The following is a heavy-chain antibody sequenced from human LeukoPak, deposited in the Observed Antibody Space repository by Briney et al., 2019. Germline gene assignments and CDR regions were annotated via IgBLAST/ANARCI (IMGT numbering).Heavy chain of an antibody. J-gene: IGHJ4*02. CDR3: AKGATAMITYYFDS. CDR2: ISGSGGST. CDR1: GFTFSSYA. D-gene: IGHD5-18*01. Sequence: GGSLRLSCAASGFTFSSYAVSWVRQAPGKGLEWVSGISGSGGSTYYADSVKGRFTISRDNSKNTLYLQRSSLRVEDTAVYYCAKGATAMITYYFDSWGQGTLVTVSS. V-gene: IGHV3-23*01.